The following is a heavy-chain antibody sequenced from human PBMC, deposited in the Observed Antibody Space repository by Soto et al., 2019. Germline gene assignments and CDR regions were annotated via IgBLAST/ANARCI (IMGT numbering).Heavy chain of an antibody. V-gene: IGHV4-39*01. CDR3: ARHFVAVVIKGWGY. CDR1: GDSIDRSNYY. Sequence: QLQLQESGPGVVKPSETLSLTCTVSGDSIDRSNYYWDWIRQPPGKGLEWIGTTYYNGNAYYNPSLKSRFTMSVDTSKNPFSLKLISVTAADTAVYYCARHFVAVVIKGWGYWGQGALVTVSS. J-gene: IGHJ4*02. CDR2: TYYNGNA. D-gene: IGHD3-22*01.